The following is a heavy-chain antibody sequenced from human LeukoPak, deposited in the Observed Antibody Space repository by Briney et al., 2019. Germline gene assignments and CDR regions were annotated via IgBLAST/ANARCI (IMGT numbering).Heavy chain of an antibody. CDR1: GGSISSYY. CDR2: IYYSGST. D-gene: IGHD5-18*01. J-gene: IGHJ4*02. V-gene: IGHV4-59*08. Sequence: SETLSLTCTVSGGSISSYYWSWIRQPPGKGLEWIGYIYYSGSTNYNPSLKSRVTISVDTSKNQFSLKLSSVTAADTAVYYCARLRVDTAMGIDYWGQGTLVNVSS. CDR3: ARLRVDTAMGIDY.